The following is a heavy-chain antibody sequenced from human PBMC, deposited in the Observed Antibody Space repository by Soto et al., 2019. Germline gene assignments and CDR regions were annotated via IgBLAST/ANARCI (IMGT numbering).Heavy chain of an antibody. J-gene: IGHJ5*02. CDR2: ISAYNGNT. V-gene: IGHV1-18*01. D-gene: IGHD3-10*01. CDR1: GYTFTSYG. CDR3: AYYYGSGSSGEYDRWFDP. Sequence: QVQLVQSGAEVKKPGASVKVSCKASGYTFTSYGMSWVRQAPGQGLEWMGWISAYNGNTNYAQKLQGRVTMTTDTSTSTAYMELRSLRSDDTAVYYCAYYYGSGSSGEYDRWFDPWGQGTLVTVSS.